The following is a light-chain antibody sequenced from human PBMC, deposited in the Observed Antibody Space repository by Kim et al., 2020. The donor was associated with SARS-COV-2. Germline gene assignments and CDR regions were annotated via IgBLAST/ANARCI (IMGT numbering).Light chain of an antibody. CDR3: QHYGSSPRFT. CDR1: QRFSSSY. Sequence: PGERATLSCRASQRFSSSYLAWYQQRPGQAPRLLIYSASTRATGIPDRFSGSGSGTDFTLTISRLETEDFAVYYCQHYGSSPRFTFGRGTKVDIK. V-gene: IGKV3-20*01. CDR2: SAS. J-gene: IGKJ3*01.